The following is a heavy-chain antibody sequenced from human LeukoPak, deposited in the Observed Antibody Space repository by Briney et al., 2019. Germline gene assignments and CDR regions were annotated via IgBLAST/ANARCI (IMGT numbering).Heavy chain of an antibody. CDR1: GGSFSGYY. D-gene: IGHD2-21*02. V-gene: IGHV4-34*01. Sequence: SETLSLTCAVYGGSFSGYYWTWIRQPPRKGLEWIGEINHSGGTNYNPSLKSRVTISVDTSKNQFSLKLSSVTAADTAVYYCARGHPLLDYWGQGTLVTVSS. J-gene: IGHJ4*02. CDR3: ARGHPLLDY. CDR2: INHSGGT.